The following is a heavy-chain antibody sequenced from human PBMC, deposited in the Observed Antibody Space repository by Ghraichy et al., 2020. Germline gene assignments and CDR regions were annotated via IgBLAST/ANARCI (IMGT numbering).Heavy chain of an antibody. V-gene: IGHV3-23*01. CDR3: AKDGYYDSSGYYGGYFQH. Sequence: GGSLRLSCAASGFTFSNYAMSWVRQAPGKGLEWVSAISGSGGSTYYADSVKGRFTISRDNSKNTLYLQMNSLRAEDTAVYNCAKDGYYDSSGYYGGYFQHWGQGTLVTVSS. J-gene: IGHJ1*01. CDR2: ISGSGGST. CDR1: GFTFSNYA. D-gene: IGHD3-22*01.